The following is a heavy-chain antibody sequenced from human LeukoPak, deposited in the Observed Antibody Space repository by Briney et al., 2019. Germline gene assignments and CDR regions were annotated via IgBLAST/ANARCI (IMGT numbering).Heavy chain of an antibody. Sequence: SETLSLTCAVYGGSFSGYYWSWIRQPPGKGLEWIGEINHSGSTNYNPSLKSRVTISVDTSKNQFSLKLSSVTAADTAVYYCATLPQDYDAFDIWGQGTMVTVSS. CDR3: ATLPQDYDAFDI. CDR1: GGSFSGYY. CDR2: INHSGST. D-gene: IGHD3-16*01. J-gene: IGHJ3*02. V-gene: IGHV4-34*01.